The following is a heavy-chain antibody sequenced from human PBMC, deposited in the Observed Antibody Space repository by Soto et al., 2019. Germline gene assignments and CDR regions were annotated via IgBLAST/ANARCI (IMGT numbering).Heavy chain of an antibody. CDR3: ARAAYSSSVFNWFDP. Sequence: QVQLQQWGAGLLKPSETLSLTCAVYGGSFSGYYWSWIRQPPGKGLEWIGEINHSGSTNYNPSLKSRVTISVDTSKNQFSLKLRSVTAADTAVYYCARAAYSSSVFNWFDPWGQGTLVTVSS. J-gene: IGHJ5*02. D-gene: IGHD6-13*01. V-gene: IGHV4-34*01. CDR1: GGSFSGYY. CDR2: INHSGST.